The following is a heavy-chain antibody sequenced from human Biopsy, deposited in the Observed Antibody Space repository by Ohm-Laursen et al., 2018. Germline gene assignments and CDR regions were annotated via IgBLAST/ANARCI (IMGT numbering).Heavy chain of an antibody. CDR2: IYYSGST. CDR3: ARATNSTGWPYYYFYGMDV. J-gene: IGHJ6*02. Sequence: SETLSLTCAVYGGSFSDYYWSWIRQTPGKGLGWIGYIYYSGSTNYNPSLKSRVTISVDTSKNQFSLRLNSVTAADTAVYYCARATNSTGWPYYYFYGMDVWGQGTTVTVSS. V-gene: IGHV4-59*01. CDR1: GGSFSDYY. D-gene: IGHD2/OR15-2a*01.